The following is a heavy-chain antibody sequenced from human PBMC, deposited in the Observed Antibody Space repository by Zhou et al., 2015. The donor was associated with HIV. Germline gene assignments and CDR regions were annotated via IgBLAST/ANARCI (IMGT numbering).Heavy chain of an antibody. J-gene: IGHJ4*02. CDR3: ARGLNYYGSGSSLALGY. V-gene: IGHV3-11*04. CDR1: GFTFSDYY. Sequence: QVQLVESGGGLVKPGGSLRLSCAASGFTFSDYYMTWIRQSPGKGLEWISYISDTGGTIYYADSVKGRFTISRDNARNSLYLQMTSLRAEDTALYYCARGLNYYGSGSSLALGYWGQGTVVTVVL. D-gene: IGHD3-10*01. CDR2: ISDTGGTI.